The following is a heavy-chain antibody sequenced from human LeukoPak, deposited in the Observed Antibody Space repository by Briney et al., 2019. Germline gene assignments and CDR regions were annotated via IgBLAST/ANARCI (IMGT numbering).Heavy chain of an antibody. CDR2: INDSGST. D-gene: IGHD2-2*01. J-gene: IGHJ5*02. CDR3: ARGGMVVVQAAIARSGWFDP. Sequence: SETLSLTCAVYGGSFSGYYWSWIRQPPGKGLEWIGEINDSGSTNYNPSLKSRVTISVDTSKTQFSLKLSSVTAADTAVDYCARGGMVVVQAAIARSGWFDPWGQGTLVTVSS. CDR1: GGSFSGYY. V-gene: IGHV4-34*01.